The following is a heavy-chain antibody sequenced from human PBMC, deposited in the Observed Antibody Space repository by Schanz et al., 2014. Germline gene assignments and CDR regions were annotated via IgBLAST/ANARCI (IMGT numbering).Heavy chain of an antibody. D-gene: IGHD3-10*01. J-gene: IGHJ3*02. CDR1: GFTFSSYA. CDR2: ISGSGGST. CDR3: AKGRFGELSAFDI. Sequence: EVQLLESGGGLVQPGGSLRLSCAASGFTFSSYAMSWVRQAPGKGLEWVSAISGSGGSTYYADSVKGRFTISRDNSKNALYLQMNSRRAEDTAVYCCAKGRFGELSAFDIWGQGTMVTVSS. V-gene: IGHV3-23*01.